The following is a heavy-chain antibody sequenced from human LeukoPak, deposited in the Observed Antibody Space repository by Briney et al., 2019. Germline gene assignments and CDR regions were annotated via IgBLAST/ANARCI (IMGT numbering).Heavy chain of an antibody. Sequence: ASVKVSCKASGYTVTGYYMHWVRRAPGHVLEWLGWINPNSGGKNYKKKFQGRVTMTRDTSISTAYMELSRLRSDDTAVYYCARGLYCSSTSCYGRGWFDPWGQGTLVTVSS. CDR3: ARGLYCSSTSCYGRGWFDP. CDR1: GYTVTGYY. D-gene: IGHD2-2*01. V-gene: IGHV1-2*02. J-gene: IGHJ5*02. CDR2: INPNSGGK.